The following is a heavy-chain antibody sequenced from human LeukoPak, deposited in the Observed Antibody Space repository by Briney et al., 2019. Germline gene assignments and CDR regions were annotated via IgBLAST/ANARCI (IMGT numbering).Heavy chain of an antibody. V-gene: IGHV4-59*01. CDR1: GGSMSSYY. CDR2: IYYNGNT. Sequence: SEILSLTCTVSGGSMSSYYWSWIRQPPGKGLEWIAYIYYNGNTNYDPSLKSRVTISVDTSKNQFSLKLTSVTAADTAVYYCARGGWYFDYWGQGTLVTVSS. J-gene: IGHJ4*02. CDR3: ARGGWYFDY.